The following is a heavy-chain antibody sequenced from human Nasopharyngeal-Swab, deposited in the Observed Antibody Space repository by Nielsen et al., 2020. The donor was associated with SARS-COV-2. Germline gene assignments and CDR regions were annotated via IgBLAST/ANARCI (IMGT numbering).Heavy chain of an antibody. CDR1: GYRFSTYW. D-gene: IGHD3-10*01. Sequence: GGSLRLSCKGSGYRFSTYWINWVRQMPGKGLEWMGIIYPGDSDTRYSPSFQGQVPISVDKSITTAYLQWNSLKASDTATYFCAIDYGSGTYGLDVWGQGTRVTVSS. CDR3: AIDYGSGTYGLDV. CDR2: IYPGDSDT. J-gene: IGHJ6*02. V-gene: IGHV5-51*01.